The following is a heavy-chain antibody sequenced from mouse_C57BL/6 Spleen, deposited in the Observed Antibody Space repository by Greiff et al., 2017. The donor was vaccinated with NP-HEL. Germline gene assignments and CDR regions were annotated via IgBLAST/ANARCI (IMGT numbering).Heavy chain of an antibody. Sequence: QVQLQQPGAELVMPGASVKLSCKASGYTFTSYWMHWVKQRPGQGLEWIGEIDPSDSYTNYNQKFKGKSTLTVDKSSSTAYMQLSSLTSEDSAVYYCASGRRRFDYWGQGTTLTVSS. D-gene: IGHD4-1*01. CDR2: IDPSDSYT. J-gene: IGHJ2*01. CDR3: ASGRRRFDY. CDR1: GYTFTSYW. V-gene: IGHV1-69*01.